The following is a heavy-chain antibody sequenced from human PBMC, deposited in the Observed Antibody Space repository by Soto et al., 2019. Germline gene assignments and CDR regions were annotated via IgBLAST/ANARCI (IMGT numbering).Heavy chain of an antibody. J-gene: IGHJ4*02. D-gene: IGHD1-1*01. CDR3: ARGRCTSGTFDY. Sequence: GASVKVSCKASGYSFTNYYVHWVRQAPGQGLEWMGIINPSSDSTNFAQKFQGRVTMARDTSTSTVYMVLSSLRSEDTAVYYCARGRCTSGTFDYWGQGTLVTVSS. CDR2: INPSSDST. V-gene: IGHV1-46*01. CDR1: GYSFTNYY.